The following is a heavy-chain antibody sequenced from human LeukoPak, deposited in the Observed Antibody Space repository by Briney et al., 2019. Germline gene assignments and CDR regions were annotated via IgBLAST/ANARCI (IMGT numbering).Heavy chain of an antibody. V-gene: IGHV4-34*01. J-gene: IGHJ4*02. CDR2: INHSGST. Sequence: SETLSLTCADYGGSFSGYYWSWIRQPPGKGLEWIGEINHSGSTNYNPSLKSRVTISVDTSKNQFSLKLSSVTAADTAVYCCARGPVEFDYWGQGTLVTVSS. D-gene: IGHD1-1*01. CDR1: GGSFSGYY. CDR3: ARGPVEFDY.